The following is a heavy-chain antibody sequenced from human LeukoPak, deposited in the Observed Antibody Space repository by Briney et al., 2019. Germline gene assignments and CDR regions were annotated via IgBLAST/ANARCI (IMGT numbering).Heavy chain of an antibody. CDR1: GFTFSSYA. J-gene: IGHJ4*02. D-gene: IGHD3-3*01. V-gene: IGHV3-64*01. CDR3: ARDMGYYDFWSGYPGVDY. Sequence: GGSLRLSCAASGFTFSSYAMHWVRQAPGKGLEYVSAISSNGGSTYYANSVKGRLTISRDNSKNTLYLQMGSLRAEDMAVYYCARDMGYYDFWSGYPGVDYWGQGTLVTVSS. CDR2: ISSNGGST.